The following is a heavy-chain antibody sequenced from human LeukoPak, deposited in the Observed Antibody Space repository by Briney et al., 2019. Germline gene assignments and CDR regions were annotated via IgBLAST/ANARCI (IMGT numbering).Heavy chain of an antibody. CDR2: ISGSAGST. D-gene: IGHD5-24*01. CDR3: TKGMATIRRHIDS. J-gene: IGHJ4*02. Sequence: GGSLRLSCAASGFSFSDCAMRWVRQPPGRGLEWVSSISGSAGSTYYADSMKDRFTISRDNPKNTPHLDMNSLRAEDTAVYYCTKGMATIRRHIDSGGQGTLVTVSS. V-gene: IGHV3-23*01. CDR1: GFSFSDCA.